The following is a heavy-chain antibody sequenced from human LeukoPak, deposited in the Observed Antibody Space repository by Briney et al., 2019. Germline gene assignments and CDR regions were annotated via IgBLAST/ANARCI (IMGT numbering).Heavy chain of an antibody. CDR3: AKEAPWATAMVILIDY. CDR2: IKQDESEK. J-gene: IGHJ4*02. V-gene: IGHV3-7*01. CDR1: GFTFGSYW. Sequence: GGSLRLSCAASGFTFGSYWMCWVRQAPGKGLEWVANIKQDESEKHYVDSVKGRFSISRDNAKNSLYLQMNSLRVEDTAVYYCAKEAPWATAMVILIDYWGQGTLVTVSS. D-gene: IGHD5-18*01.